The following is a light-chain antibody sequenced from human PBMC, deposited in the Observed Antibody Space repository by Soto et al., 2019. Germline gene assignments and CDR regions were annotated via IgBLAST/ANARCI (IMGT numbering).Light chain of an antibody. J-gene: IGLJ2*01. V-gene: IGLV2-23*01. Sequence: QSALTQPASVSGSPGQSITISCTGTSSDVGSYNLVSWYQQHPGKAPKLMIYEGSKRPSGVSNRFSGSKSGNTASLTISGLQAEAEADYYCCSYAGSSTVVFGGGTKVTVL. CDR1: SSDVGSYNL. CDR3: CSYAGSSTVV. CDR2: EGS.